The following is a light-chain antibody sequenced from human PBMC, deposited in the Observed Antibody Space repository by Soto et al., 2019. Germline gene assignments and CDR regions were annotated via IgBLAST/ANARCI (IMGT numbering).Light chain of an antibody. V-gene: IGKV1-5*01. Sequence: DIQMTQSPSILSASVGDRVTITCRASQSISSWLAWYQQKPGKAPKLLIYDASSLESGVPSRFSGIGSGTAFTLTINSLEPDDFAAYYCQQYDSYAWTFGQGTKVETK. CDR1: QSISSW. CDR3: QQYDSYAWT. CDR2: DAS. J-gene: IGKJ1*01.